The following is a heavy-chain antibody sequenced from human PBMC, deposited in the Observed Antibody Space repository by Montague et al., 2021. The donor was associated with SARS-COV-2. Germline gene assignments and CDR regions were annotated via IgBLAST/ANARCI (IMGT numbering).Heavy chain of an antibody. CDR3: AKDGGALAWGTFDI. D-gene: IGHD3-16*01. CDR1: RDSIGSHNYF. J-gene: IGHJ3*02. CDR2: VDYSGLT. V-gene: IGHV4-39*07. Sequence: SETLSLTCTVSRDSIGSHNYFWAWIRQPPGKGLEWIGSVDYSGLTFYNPSLESRVTISVDTSKKQFSLKVNSVTAADTAVYYCAKDGGALAWGTFDIWGQGTMVTVSS.